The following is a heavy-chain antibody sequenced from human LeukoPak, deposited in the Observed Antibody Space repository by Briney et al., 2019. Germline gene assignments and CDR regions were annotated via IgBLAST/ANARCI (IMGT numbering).Heavy chain of an antibody. J-gene: IGHJ4*02. V-gene: IGHV3-48*03. CDR3: ARMFEF. Sequence: QPGGSLRLSCVVSGFTFSDYEMNWVRQAPGKGLEWVSYISSSGSTTYYADSVKGRFTISRDNAKNSLFLQMNSLRAEDTAVYFCARMFEFWGQGTLVTVSS. CDR1: GFTFSDYE. CDR2: ISSSGSTT.